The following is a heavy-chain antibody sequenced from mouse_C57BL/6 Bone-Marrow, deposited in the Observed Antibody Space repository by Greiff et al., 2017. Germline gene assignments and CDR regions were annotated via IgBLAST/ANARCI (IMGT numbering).Heavy chain of an antibody. D-gene: IGHD2-3*01. V-gene: IGHV1-50*01. CDR2: IDPSDSYT. CDR1: GYTFTSYW. Sequence: VQLQQPGAELVKPGASVKLSCKASGYTFTSYWMQWVKQRPGQGLEWIGEIDPSDSYTNYNQKFKGKATLTVDTSSSTAYMQLSSLTSEDSAVYYCARAIVMDYFDYWGQGTTLTVSS. J-gene: IGHJ2*01. CDR3: ARAIVMDYFDY.